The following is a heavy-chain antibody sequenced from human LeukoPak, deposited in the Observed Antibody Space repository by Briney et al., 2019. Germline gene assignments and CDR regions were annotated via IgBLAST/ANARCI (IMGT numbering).Heavy chain of an antibody. CDR1: GGTFSSYA. D-gene: IGHD3-3*01. V-gene: IGHV1-69*06. Sequence: ASVKVSCKASGGTFSSYAISWVRQAPGQGLEWMGGIIPIFGTANYAQKFQGRVTITADKSTSTAYMELSSLRSEDTAVYYCARGPYYDFWSGYDNYYYYYMDVWGKGTTVTVS. CDR3: ARGPYYDFWSGYDNYYYYYMDV. CDR2: IIPIFGTA. J-gene: IGHJ6*03.